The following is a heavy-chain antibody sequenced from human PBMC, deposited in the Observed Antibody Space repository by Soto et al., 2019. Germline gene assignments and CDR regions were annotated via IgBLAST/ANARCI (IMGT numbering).Heavy chain of an antibody. D-gene: IGHD5-12*01. CDR1: GFTFSSYA. CDR3: ASGRDGYNCGSDH. J-gene: IGHJ4*02. Sequence: LRLSCAASGFTFSSYAMHWVRQSPGKGLEWVAVISSDGSNKLYADSVKGRFTISRDNAKNSLFLQMNSLRAEDTAVYYCASGRDGYNCGSDHWGQGAQVTVSS. V-gene: IGHV3-30*03. CDR2: ISSDGSNK.